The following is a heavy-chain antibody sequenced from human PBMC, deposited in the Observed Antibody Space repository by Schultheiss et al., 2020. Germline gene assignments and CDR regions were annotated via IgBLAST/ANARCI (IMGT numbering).Heavy chain of an antibody. Sequence: SETLSLTCTVSGGSISSYYWSWIRQPAGKGLEWIGRIYTSGSTNYNPSLMSRVTISVDTSKNQFSLKLSSVTAADTAVYYCARVGDMEVFDPWGQGTLVTVSS. D-gene: IGHD3-16*01. CDR2: IYTSGST. CDR3: ARVGDMEVFDP. V-gene: IGHV4-4*07. J-gene: IGHJ5*02. CDR1: GGSISSYY.